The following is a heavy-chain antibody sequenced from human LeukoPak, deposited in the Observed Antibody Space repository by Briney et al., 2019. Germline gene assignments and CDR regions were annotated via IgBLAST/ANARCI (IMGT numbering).Heavy chain of an antibody. V-gene: IGHV6-1*01. D-gene: IGHD3-3*01. CDR2: TYYRSKWYN. Sequence: SQTLSLTCAISGDSVSSNSAAWNWIRQSPSRGLEWLGRTYYRSKWYNDYAVSVKSRITINLDTSKNQFSLQLNSVTPEDTAVYYCARGKRTTIFGVVTGNWFDPWGQGTLVTVSS. CDR1: GDSVSSNSAA. CDR3: ARGKRTTIFGVVTGNWFDP. J-gene: IGHJ5*02.